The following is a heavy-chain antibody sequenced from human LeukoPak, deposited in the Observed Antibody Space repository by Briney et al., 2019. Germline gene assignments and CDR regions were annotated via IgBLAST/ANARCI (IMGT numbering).Heavy chain of an antibody. Sequence: GGSLRLSCAASGFTFSNAWMSWVRQAPGKGLEWVGRIKSKTDGGTTDYAAPVKGRFTISRDDSKNTLYLQMNSLKTEDTAVYYCTTSGSLYYDILTGYYLSDILGYWGQGTLVTVSS. CDR1: GFTFSNAW. CDR2: IKSKTDGGTT. D-gene: IGHD3-9*01. V-gene: IGHV3-15*01. J-gene: IGHJ4*02. CDR3: TTSGSLYYDILTGYYLSDILGY.